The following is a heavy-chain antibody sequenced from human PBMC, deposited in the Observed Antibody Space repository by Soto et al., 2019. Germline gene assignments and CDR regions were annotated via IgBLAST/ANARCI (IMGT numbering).Heavy chain of an antibody. CDR1: GGTFSSYT. CDR2: IIPILGIA. Sequence: APVKVSCKASGGTFSSYTISWVRQAPGQGLEWMGRIIPILGIANYAQKFQGRVTITADKSTSTAYMELSSLRSEDTAVYYCARDLGDDAFDIWGQGTMVTVSS. V-gene: IGHV1-69*04. D-gene: IGHD3-16*01. CDR3: ARDLGDDAFDI. J-gene: IGHJ3*02.